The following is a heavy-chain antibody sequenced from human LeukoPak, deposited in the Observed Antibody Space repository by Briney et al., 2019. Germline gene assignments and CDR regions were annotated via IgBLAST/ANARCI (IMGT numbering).Heavy chain of an antibody. V-gene: IGHV4-4*02. Sequence: SETLSLTCAVSGGYISSSNWWSWVRQPPGKGLEWVGYIYYSGSTNYNPSLKSRVTISVDTSKNQFSLKLSSVTAADTAVYYCARVRHYDSSGYYYLPYFDYWGQGTLVTVSS. J-gene: IGHJ4*02. CDR1: GGYISSSNW. CDR2: IYYSGST. D-gene: IGHD3-22*01. CDR3: ARVRHYDSSGYYYLPYFDY.